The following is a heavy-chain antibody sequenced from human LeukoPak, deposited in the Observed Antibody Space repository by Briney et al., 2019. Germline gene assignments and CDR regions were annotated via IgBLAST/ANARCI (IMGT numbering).Heavy chain of an antibody. J-gene: IGHJ5*02. CDR3: ARGVVVVPAATAGSNWFDP. Sequence: ASVKVSCKASGYTFTSYGISWVRQAPGQGLEWMGWISAYNGNTNYAQKFQGRVTITADESTSTAYMELSSLRSEDTAVYYCARGVVVVPAATAGSNWFDPWGQGTLVTVSS. V-gene: IGHV1-18*01. D-gene: IGHD2-2*01. CDR1: GYTFTSYG. CDR2: ISAYNGNT.